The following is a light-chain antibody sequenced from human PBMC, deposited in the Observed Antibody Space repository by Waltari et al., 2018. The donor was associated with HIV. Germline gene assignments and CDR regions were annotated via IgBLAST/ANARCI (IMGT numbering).Light chain of an antibody. V-gene: IGKV1-27*01. CDR2: AAS. Sequence: DIQMTQSPSSLSASVGDRVTITCRASQGIINYLAWYQQKPGKVPKLLIYAASTLQSGVPSRFSGSGSRTDFTLTISGLQPEDVATYFCPKYKSDPQGSPFDPGTKVDI. CDR1: QGIINY. J-gene: IGKJ3*01. CDR3: PKYKSDPQGSP.